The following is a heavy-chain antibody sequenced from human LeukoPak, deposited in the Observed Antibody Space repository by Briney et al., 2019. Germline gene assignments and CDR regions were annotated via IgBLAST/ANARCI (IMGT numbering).Heavy chain of an antibody. V-gene: IGHV4-39*01. J-gene: IGHJ3*02. CDR3: ARHVSRYDFWNGIVGDAFDI. D-gene: IGHD3-3*01. CDR1: GGSISSGTYC. CDR2: IYYSGST. Sequence: SETLSLTCTDSGGSISSGTYCWGWIRQPPGKGLEWIGSIYYSGSTYYNPSLKSRVTMSVDTSKNQFSLKLSSVTAADTAVYYCARHVSRYDFWNGIVGDAFDIWGRGTMLTVSS.